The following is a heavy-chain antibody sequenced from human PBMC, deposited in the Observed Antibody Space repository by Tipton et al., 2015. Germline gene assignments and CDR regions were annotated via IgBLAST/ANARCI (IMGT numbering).Heavy chain of an antibody. CDR3: ARRWREVHWVDP. J-gene: IGHJ5*02. Sequence: GQLVQSGAEVKKPGESLKISCKGSGYSFSSYWIAWVRQMPGKGLEWMGMIYPGDSDTRYSPSFQGQVTISVARSTSTVFLHWRSLRASDTAMYYCARRWREVHWVDPWGQGTLVTVSS. D-gene: IGHD2-15*01. CDR2: IYPGDSDT. V-gene: IGHV5-51*01. CDR1: GYSFSSYW.